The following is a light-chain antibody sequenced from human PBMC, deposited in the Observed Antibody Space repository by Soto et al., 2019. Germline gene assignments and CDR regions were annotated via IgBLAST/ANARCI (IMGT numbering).Light chain of an antibody. CDR3: QHYYRIPYT. Sequence: DIVMTQSPDSLAVSLGEMATINCKSSQSVLSSSNNKNFLAWYQQKPGQSPKLLIYWASTRESGVPDRFSGSGSGTHFTLTISSLQAEDVAVYYCQHYYRIPYTFGQGTKLEIK. CDR1: QSVLSSSNNKNF. J-gene: IGKJ2*01. V-gene: IGKV4-1*01. CDR2: WAS.